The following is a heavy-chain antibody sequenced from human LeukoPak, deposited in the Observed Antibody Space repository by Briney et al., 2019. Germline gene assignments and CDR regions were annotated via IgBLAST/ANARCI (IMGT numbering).Heavy chain of an antibody. D-gene: IGHD3-3*01. CDR2: IYYSGST. V-gene: IGHV4-59*01. CDR3: ARVNDDFWSGSMDV. CDR1: GESLYNYY. Sequence: PSETLSLTCSVSGESLYNYYWSWIRQPPGKGLEWIGYIYYSGSTNYNPSLKSRVTISVDTSKNQFSLKLSSVTAADTAVYYCARVNDDFWSGSMDVWGKGTTVTVSS. J-gene: IGHJ6*03.